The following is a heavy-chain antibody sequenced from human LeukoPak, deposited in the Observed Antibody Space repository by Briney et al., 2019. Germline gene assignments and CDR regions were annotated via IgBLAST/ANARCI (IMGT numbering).Heavy chain of an antibody. CDR1: GGSISNNY. V-gene: IGHV4-59*01. J-gene: IGHJ4*02. D-gene: IGHD3-22*01. CDR2: IYYSGST. CDR3: ARLGSNYYDSSGYYPNYFDY. Sequence: PSETLSLTCTVSGGSISNNYWSWIRQPPGKGLEWIGYIYYSGSTNYNPSLKSRVTISVDTSKNQFSLKLNSVTAADTAVYYCARLGSNYYDSSGYYPNYFDYWGQGTLVTVSS.